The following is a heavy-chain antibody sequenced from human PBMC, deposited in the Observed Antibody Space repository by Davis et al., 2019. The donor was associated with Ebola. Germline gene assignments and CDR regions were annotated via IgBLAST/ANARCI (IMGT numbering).Heavy chain of an antibody. Sequence: PSETLSLTCTVSGGSISSYYWSWIRQPPGKGLEWIGYIYYSGSTNYNPSLKSRVTISVDTSKNQFSLKLSSVTAADTAVYYCARRWAGTRGWFDPWGQGTLVTVSS. CDR3: ARRWAGTRGWFDP. CDR1: GGSISSYY. D-gene: IGHD1-7*01. J-gene: IGHJ5*02. CDR2: IYYSGST. V-gene: IGHV4-59*08.